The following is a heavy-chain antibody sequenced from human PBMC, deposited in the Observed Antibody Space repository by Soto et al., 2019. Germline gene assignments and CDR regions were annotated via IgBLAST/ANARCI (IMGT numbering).Heavy chain of an antibody. CDR2: ISYDGSNK. V-gene: IGHV3-30*18. CDR3: AKGRSGHDAFDI. Sequence: SLRLSCAASGFTFSSYGMHWVRQAPGKGLEWVAVISYDGSNKYYADSVKGRFTISRDNSKNTLYLQMNSLRAEDTAVYYCAKGRSGHDAFDIWGQGTMVTVSS. CDR1: GFTFSSYG. J-gene: IGHJ3*02. D-gene: IGHD6-19*01.